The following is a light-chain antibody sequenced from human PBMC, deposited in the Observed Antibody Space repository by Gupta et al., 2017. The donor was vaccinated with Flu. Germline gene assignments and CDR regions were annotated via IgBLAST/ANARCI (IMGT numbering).Light chain of an antibody. J-gene: IGKJ4*01. CDR2: DAS. CDR3: QQYEGLPLT. V-gene: IGKV1-33*01. Sequence: DIQMTQSPSSLSASAGDSVTITCQASQDIAKYLNWYQQKPGKAPKLLIYDASNLETGDPSRFSGSGSGTRFTFTINSLQPEDIATYYCQQYEGLPLTFGGGTKVEI. CDR1: QDIAKY.